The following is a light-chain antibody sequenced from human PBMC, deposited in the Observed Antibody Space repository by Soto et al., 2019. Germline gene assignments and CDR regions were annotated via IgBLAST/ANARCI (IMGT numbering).Light chain of an antibody. J-gene: IGLJ3*02. V-gene: IGLV2-14*01. CDR3: SSFTSSSTGV. Sequence: QSVLTQPASVSGSPGQSITISCTGTSSDIGGYNHVSWYQQHPGKAPKLMIYEVSNRPSGVYNRFSGSKSGNTASLTISGLQAEDEAYYYCSSFTSSSTGVFGGGTKVTVL. CDR1: SSDIGGYNH. CDR2: EVS.